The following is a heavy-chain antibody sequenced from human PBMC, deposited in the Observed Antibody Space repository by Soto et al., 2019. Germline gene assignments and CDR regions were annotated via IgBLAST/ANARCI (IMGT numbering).Heavy chain of an antibody. D-gene: IGHD5-12*01. J-gene: IGHJ4*02. CDR2: ITDSGGST. CDR1: GFTFSSSG. Sequence: GGSLRLSCAASGFTFSSSGMSWVRQAPGKGLEWVSGITDSGGSTYYVDSVKGRFTISRDNSKNTLSLEMNSLRAEDTAVYYCAKDSGWLHYYWGQGTLVTVSS. CDR3: AKDSGWLHYY. V-gene: IGHV3-23*01.